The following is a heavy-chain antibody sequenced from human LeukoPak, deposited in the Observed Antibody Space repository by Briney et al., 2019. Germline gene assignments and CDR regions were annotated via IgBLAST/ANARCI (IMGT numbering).Heavy chain of an antibody. J-gene: IGHJ4*02. CDR2: IDSSGSTI. D-gene: IGHD5-24*01. Sequence: PGGSLRLSCAASGFTFSRYWMHWVRQAPGKGLEWVSYIDSSGSTIHYADSVKGRFTISRDNAKNSLYLQMNSLRAEDTAVYYCARTKEMATISYFDSWGQGTLVTVSS. CDR3: ARTKEMATISYFDS. CDR1: GFTFSRYW. V-gene: IGHV3-48*03.